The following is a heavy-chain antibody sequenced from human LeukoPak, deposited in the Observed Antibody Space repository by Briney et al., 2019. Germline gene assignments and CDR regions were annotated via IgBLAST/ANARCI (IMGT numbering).Heavy chain of an antibody. CDR1: GFTFSNYW. J-gene: IGHJ6*02. D-gene: IGHD6-13*01. Sequence: GGSPRLSCAASGFTFSNYWMTWVRQAPGKGLEWVANINRDGSERYYVDSVRGRFTISRDDAKSSLYLQMNSLRAEDTAVYYCAKAASSSWPSYYYGMDVWGQGTTVTVSS. V-gene: IGHV3-7*03. CDR2: INRDGSER. CDR3: AKAASSSWPSYYYGMDV.